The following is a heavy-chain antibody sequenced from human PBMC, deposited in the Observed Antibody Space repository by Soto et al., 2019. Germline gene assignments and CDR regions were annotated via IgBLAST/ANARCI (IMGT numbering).Heavy chain of an antibody. CDR1: GGTFSSYA. Sequence: GASVKVSCKASGGTFSSYAISWVRQAPGQGLEWMGGIIPIFGTANYAQKFQGRVTITADKSTSTAYMELSSLRSEDTAVYYCASMGYDSSGYYPRAHYYYGMDVWGQGTTVTVSS. D-gene: IGHD3-22*01. J-gene: IGHJ6*02. CDR2: IIPIFGTA. V-gene: IGHV1-69*06. CDR3: ASMGYDSSGYYPRAHYYYGMDV.